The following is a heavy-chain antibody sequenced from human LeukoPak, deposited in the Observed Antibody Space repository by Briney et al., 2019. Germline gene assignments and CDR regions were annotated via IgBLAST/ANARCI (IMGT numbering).Heavy chain of an antibody. CDR3: ARATVGTTRGAFDY. CDR1: GGSISSHF. V-gene: IGHV4-59*11. CDR2: VYYTGST. D-gene: IGHD1-26*01. Sequence: SETLSLTCTVSGGSISSHFWCWIRQPPGGGLEWIGYVYYTGSTNYNTSLKSRVTMSVDTYKNQFSLKLSSVTAADTAMYYCARATVGTTRGAFDYWGQGTLVTVSS. J-gene: IGHJ4*02.